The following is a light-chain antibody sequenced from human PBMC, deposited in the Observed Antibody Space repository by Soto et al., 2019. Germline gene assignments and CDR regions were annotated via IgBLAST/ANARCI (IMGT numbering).Light chain of an antibody. CDR1: SSDVGSYNY. Sequence: SVLTQPASVSGSPGRSITISCTGTSSDVGSYNYVSWYQQHPGKAPKLMIYEVSDRPSGISSRFSGSKSGNTASLTISGLQTEDEADYYCSSYTSSSTLFGTGTKVTVL. V-gene: IGLV2-14*01. CDR3: SSYTSSSTL. J-gene: IGLJ1*01. CDR2: EVS.